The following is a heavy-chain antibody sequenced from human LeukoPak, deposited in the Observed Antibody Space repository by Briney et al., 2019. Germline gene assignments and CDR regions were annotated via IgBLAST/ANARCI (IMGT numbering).Heavy chain of an antibody. CDR2: ISDSGTST. V-gene: IGHV3-23*01. CDR3: AKGLPDTFSLFDY. D-gene: IGHD3-16*01. J-gene: IGHJ4*02. Sequence: GGSLRLSCAASGFTFSSYAMSWVRQAPGKGLEWVSGISDSGTSTYYADSVKGRFTISRDNSKNTLYLQMNSLRAEDTAVYYCAKGLPDTFSLFDYWGQGTLVTVSS. CDR1: GFTFSSYA.